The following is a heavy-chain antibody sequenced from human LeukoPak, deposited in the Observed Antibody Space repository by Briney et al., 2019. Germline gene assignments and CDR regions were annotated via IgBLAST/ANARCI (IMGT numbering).Heavy chain of an antibody. D-gene: IGHD3-22*01. CDR3: ASLPRITMVVAVNTGQYNWFDP. CDR2: IYYSGST. J-gene: IGHJ5*02. V-gene: IGHV4-39*01. Sequence: SETLSLTCTVSGGSISSSTDYWGWIRQPPGKGLEWIGTIYYSGSTYYNPSLKSRVTISVDTSKNQFSLKLSSVTAADTAVYYCASLPRITMVVAVNTGQYNWFDPWGQGTLVTVSS. CDR1: GGSISSSTDY.